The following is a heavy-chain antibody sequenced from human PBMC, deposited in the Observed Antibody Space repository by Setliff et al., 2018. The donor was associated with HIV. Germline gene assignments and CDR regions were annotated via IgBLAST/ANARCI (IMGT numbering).Heavy chain of an antibody. Sequence: PGGSLRLSCAASGFTFSNYAIHWVRQAPGKGLEWVALIWYDGTNEYYADSVKGRFTISRDNSKNTLYLQMNSLRAEDTAVYYCAKVSISGYGGYDSPFDHWGQGTLVTVSS. V-gene: IGHV3-33*06. CDR1: GFTFSNYA. CDR2: IWYDGTNE. J-gene: IGHJ4*02. CDR3: AKVSISGYGGYDSPFDH. D-gene: IGHD5-12*01.